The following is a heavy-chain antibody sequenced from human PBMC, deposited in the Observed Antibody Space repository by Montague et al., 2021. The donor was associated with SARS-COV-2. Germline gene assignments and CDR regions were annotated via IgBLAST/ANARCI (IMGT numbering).Heavy chain of an antibody. CDR3: VRAGGLDNGPPV. CDR2: IYQSGST. V-gene: IGHV4-4*02. CDR1: GDSIMTTNW. Sequence: SETLSLTCAVSGDSIMTTNWWSWVRQPPGKGLEWIGEIYQSGSTNYNPSLKSRVTMSIDKSKKQFSLELNSVTAADAALYYCVRAGGLDNGPPVWGQGALVIVSS. J-gene: IGHJ1*01. D-gene: IGHD3/OR15-3a*01.